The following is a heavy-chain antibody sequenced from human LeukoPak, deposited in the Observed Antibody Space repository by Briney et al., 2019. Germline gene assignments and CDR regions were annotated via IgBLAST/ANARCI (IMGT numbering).Heavy chain of an antibody. Sequence: SQTLSLTCAISGDSVSSNSAAWNWIRQSPSRGLEWLGRTYYRSKWYNDYAVSVKSRITISPDTSKNQFSLQLNSVTPEVTAVYYCARASIAAAGDYYYYYMDVWGKGTTVTVSS. CDR3: ARASIAAAGDYYYYYMDV. CDR2: TYYRSKWYN. D-gene: IGHD6-13*01. V-gene: IGHV6-1*01. J-gene: IGHJ6*03. CDR1: GDSVSSNSAA.